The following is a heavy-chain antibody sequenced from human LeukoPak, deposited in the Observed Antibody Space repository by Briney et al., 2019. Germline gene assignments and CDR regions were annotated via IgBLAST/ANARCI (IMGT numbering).Heavy chain of an antibody. CDR3: AGSLAYCGGDCRLGDY. D-gene: IGHD2-21*02. CDR2: IHNDGTA. V-gene: IGHV3-53*01. Sequence: GGSLRLSCVVSGFTVSGNSLTWVRQAPGRGLEWVSLIHNDGTAIYRDSVKGRFTLSRDISKNMVSLQMSSLKVEDTAVYYCAGSLAYCGGDCRLGDYWGQGTLVTVSS. J-gene: IGHJ4*02. CDR1: GFTVSGNS.